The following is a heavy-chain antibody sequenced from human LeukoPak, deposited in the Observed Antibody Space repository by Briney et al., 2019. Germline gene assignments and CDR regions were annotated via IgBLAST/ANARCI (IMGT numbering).Heavy chain of an antibody. CDR2: IYYTGST. V-gene: IGHV4-59*01. CDR1: GGSINNYH. J-gene: IGHJ3*02. D-gene: IGHD6-13*01. Sequence: PSETLSLTCTVSGGSINNYHWGWIRQPPEKGLEWIAYIYYTGSTNYNPSLKSRVTISVDTSKNQFSLKLSSVTAADTAVYYCARQAYSSSWVTGPAFDIWGQGTMVTVSS. CDR3: ARQAYSSSWVTGPAFDI.